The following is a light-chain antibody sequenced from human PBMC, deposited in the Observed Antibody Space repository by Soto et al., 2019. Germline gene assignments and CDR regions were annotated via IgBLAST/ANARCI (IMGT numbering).Light chain of an antibody. V-gene: IGLV2-23*01. J-gene: IGLJ1*01. CDR3: CSYAGSSTSLYV. Sequence: QSVLTQPASVSGSPGQSITISCTGTSSDVWSYNLVSWYQQPPGKAPKLMIYEGSKRPSGISNRFSGSKSGNTASLTISGLQAEDEADYYCCSYAGSSTSLYVFGTGNKVTVL. CDR1: SSDVWSYNL. CDR2: EGS.